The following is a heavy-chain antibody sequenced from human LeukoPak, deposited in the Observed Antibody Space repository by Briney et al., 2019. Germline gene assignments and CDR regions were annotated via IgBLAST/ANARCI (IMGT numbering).Heavy chain of an antibody. Sequence: GGPLRLSCAAPGFMFHDYAIHWVRQAPGKGLEWVSLISGDGGGTFYADSVKGRFTISRDNSKNSLYLQMNSLRSDDTALYYCARESESSGWYDYWGQGTLVTVSS. CDR2: ISGDGGGT. V-gene: IGHV3-43*02. CDR1: GFMFHDYA. CDR3: ARESESSGWYDY. D-gene: IGHD6-19*01. J-gene: IGHJ4*02.